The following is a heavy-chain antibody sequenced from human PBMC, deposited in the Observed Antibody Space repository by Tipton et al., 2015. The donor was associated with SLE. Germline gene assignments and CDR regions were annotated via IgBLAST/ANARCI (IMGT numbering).Heavy chain of an antibody. V-gene: IGHV4-61*02. Sequence: TLSLTCTVSGDSISSGSYYWSWIRQPAGKGLEWIGRIYTSGSTNYNPSLKSRVTISVDTSKNQFSLKLSSVTAADTAVYYCARDPKYWGQGTLVIVSS. CDR2: IYTSGST. J-gene: IGHJ4*02. CDR1: GDSISSGSYY. CDR3: ARDPKY.